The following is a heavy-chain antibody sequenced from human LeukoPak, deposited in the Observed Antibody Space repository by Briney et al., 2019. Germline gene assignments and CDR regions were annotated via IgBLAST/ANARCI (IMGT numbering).Heavy chain of an antibody. Sequence: GGSLRLSCAASGFTFSTYEMTWVRQSPGKGLEWVSYISSSGSTIYYADSVKGRFTISRDNARNSLYLQMNSLRAEDTAVYYCARDNYDSSGPYYFDYWGQGTLVTVSS. D-gene: IGHD3-22*01. CDR1: GFTFSTYE. J-gene: IGHJ4*02. V-gene: IGHV3-48*03. CDR2: ISSSGSTI. CDR3: ARDNYDSSGPYYFDY.